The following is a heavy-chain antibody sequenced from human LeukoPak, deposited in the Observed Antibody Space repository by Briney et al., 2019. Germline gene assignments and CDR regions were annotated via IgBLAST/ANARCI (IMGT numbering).Heavy chain of an antibody. CDR3: AMASMIVVAYDAFDI. D-gene: IGHD3-22*01. Sequence: SETLSLTCTVSGGSISSYYWSWIRQPPGKGLEWIGYIYYSGSTNYNPSLKSRVTISVDTSKNQFSLKLSSVTAADTAVYYCAMASMIVVAYDAFDIWGQGTMVTVSS. J-gene: IGHJ3*02. CDR2: IYYSGST. V-gene: IGHV4-59*01. CDR1: GGSISSYY.